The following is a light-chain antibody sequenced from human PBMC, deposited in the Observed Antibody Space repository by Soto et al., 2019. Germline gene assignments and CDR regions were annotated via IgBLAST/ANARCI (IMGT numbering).Light chain of an antibody. J-gene: IGLJ2*01. CDR3: QTWGTGIVV. Sequence: QSVLTQSPSASASLGASVKLTCTRSSGHSSYAIAWHQQQPEKGPRYLMKLNSDGSHSKGDGIPDRFSGSSSGAERYLTISRLQAEDEADYYCQTWGTGIVVFGGGTKLTVL. CDR1: SGHSSYA. CDR2: LNSDGSH. V-gene: IGLV4-69*01.